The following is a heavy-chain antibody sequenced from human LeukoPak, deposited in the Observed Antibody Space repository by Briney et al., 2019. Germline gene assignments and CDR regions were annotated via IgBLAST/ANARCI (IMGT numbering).Heavy chain of an antibody. CDR2: IYSGGST. D-gene: IGHD2-2*01. CDR3: ASSTQLGYCSSTSCPGDAFDI. V-gene: IGHV3-53*04. Sequence: PGGSLRPSCAASGFTVSSNYMSWVRQAPGKGLEWVSVIYSGGSTYYADSVKGRFTISRHNSKNTLYLQMNSLRAEDTAVYYCASSTQLGYCSSTSCPGDAFDIWGQGTMVTVSS. J-gene: IGHJ3*02. CDR1: GFTVSSNY.